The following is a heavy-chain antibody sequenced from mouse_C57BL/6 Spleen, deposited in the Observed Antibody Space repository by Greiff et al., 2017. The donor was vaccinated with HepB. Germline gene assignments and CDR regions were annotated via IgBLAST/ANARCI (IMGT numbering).Heavy chain of an antibody. Sequence: QVQLQQPGAELVKPGASVKLSCKASGYTFTSYWMHWVKQRPGRGLEWIGRIDPNSGGTKYNEKFKSKATLTVDIPSSTAYMQLSSLTSEDSAVYYWARSYGRGVCWDLDVWGTGTTVTVSA. V-gene: IGHV1-72*01. J-gene: IGHJ1*03. CDR3: ARSYGRGVCWDLDV. CDR1: GYTFTSYW. D-gene: IGHD1-1*01. CDR2: IDPNSGGT.